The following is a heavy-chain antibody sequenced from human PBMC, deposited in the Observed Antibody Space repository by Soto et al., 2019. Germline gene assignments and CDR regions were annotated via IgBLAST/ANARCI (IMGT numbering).Heavy chain of an antibody. D-gene: IGHD3-9*01. Sequence: ASVKVSCKASGYTFTSYDINWVRQATEQGLEWMGWMNPNSGNTGYAQKFQGRVTMTRNTSISTAYMELSSLRSEDTAVYYCARDEISVLRYFDWFSKAWFDPWGQGTLVTVSS. J-gene: IGHJ5*02. V-gene: IGHV1-8*01. CDR3: ARDEISVLRYFDWFSKAWFDP. CDR1: GYTFTSYD. CDR2: MNPNSGNT.